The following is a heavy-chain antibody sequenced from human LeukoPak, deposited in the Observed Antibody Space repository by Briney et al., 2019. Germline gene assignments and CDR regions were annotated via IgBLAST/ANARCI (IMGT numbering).Heavy chain of an antibody. CDR3: AKDRGIISDY. CDR2: IYSGGST. D-gene: IGHD3-10*01. Sequence: GGSLRLSCAASGFTVSRNYMSWVRQAPGKGLEWVSEIYSGGSTYYAASVKGRFSISRDNSKNTVYLQMNSLRVEDTAVYYCAKDRGIISDYWGQGTLVTVSS. CDR1: GFTVSRNY. V-gene: IGHV3-53*01. J-gene: IGHJ4*02.